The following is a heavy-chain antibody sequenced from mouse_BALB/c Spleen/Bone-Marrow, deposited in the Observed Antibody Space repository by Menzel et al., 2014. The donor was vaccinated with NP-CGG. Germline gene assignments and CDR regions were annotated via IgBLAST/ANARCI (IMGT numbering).Heavy chain of an antibody. CDR3: ARLDGNYRYAMDY. Sequence: IDPETGGTAYNQKFKGKATLTADKSSNTAYMQLGSPTSEDSAVYFCARLDGNYRYAMDYWGQGTSVTVSS. CDR2: IDPETGGT. J-gene: IGHJ4*01. D-gene: IGHD2-1*01. V-gene: IGHV1-15*01.